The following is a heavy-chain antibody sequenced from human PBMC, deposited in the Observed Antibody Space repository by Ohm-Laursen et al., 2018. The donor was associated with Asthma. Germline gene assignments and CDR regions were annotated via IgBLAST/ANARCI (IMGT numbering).Heavy chain of an antibody. J-gene: IGHJ6*02. CDR2: KTQDGSVK. CDR1: GFSFSSHW. Sequence: GPLRLSCAASGFSFSSHWMNWGGRAPGRGREWGANKTQDGSVKYYVDSVKGRFTISRDSAENAIYLQMNNLRAEDTAVYYCARGTSGPRVNYAMDVWGQGTSVTVSS. D-gene: IGHD2-2*01. V-gene: IGHV3-7*01. CDR3: ARGTSGPRVNYAMDV.